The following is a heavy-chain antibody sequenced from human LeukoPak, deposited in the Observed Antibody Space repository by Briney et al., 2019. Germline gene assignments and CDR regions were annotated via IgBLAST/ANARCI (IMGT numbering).Heavy chain of an antibody. CDR1: GYSFTSYW. V-gene: IGHV5-51*01. CDR3: ARDYYVSSGYSRSFHY. J-gene: IGHJ4*02. Sequence: GDSLKISCKGSGYSFTSYWIGWVRQMPGRGLECMGIIYPGDSDTRYSPSFQGQVTISADKSISTAYLQWSSLKASDTAMYYCARDYYVSSGYSRSFHYWGQGTLVNVSS. D-gene: IGHD3-22*01. CDR2: IYPGDSDT.